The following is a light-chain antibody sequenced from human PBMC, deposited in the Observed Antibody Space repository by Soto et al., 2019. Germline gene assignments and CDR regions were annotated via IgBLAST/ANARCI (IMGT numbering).Light chain of an antibody. CDR2: AAS. Sequence: DIQMTQSPSSLSASVGDRVTITCRASQGIGNYLAWYQQKPGKVPKLLIHAASTLQSGVPSRFSGTASGTDFTLTISSLQPEDVATYFFQKYNSAPFTFGPGTKVDI. CDR1: QGIGNY. CDR3: QKYNSAPFT. J-gene: IGKJ3*01. V-gene: IGKV1-27*01.